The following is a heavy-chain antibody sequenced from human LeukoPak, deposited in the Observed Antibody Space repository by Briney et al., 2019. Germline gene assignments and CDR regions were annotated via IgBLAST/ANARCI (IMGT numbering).Heavy chain of an antibody. CDR3: ARGIYYYDSSGYYPHAFDI. Sequence: GESLKISCKGSGYSLTSYWIGWVRQMPGKGLEWMGIIYPGDSDTRYSPSFQGQVTISADKSISTAYLQWSSLKASDTAMYYCARGIYYYDSSGYYPHAFDIWGQGTMVTVSS. V-gene: IGHV5-51*01. CDR1: GYSLTSYW. J-gene: IGHJ3*02. CDR2: IYPGDSDT. D-gene: IGHD3-22*01.